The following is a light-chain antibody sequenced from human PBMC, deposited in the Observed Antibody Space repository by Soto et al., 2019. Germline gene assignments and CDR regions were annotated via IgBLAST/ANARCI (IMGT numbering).Light chain of an antibody. CDR1: QSLVSSDGNTY. V-gene: IGKV2-30*01. CDR2: KVS. Sequence: EVVVAQSPLSLPVTLGQPASISCRSSQSLVSSDGNTYLHWFHQRPGQSPRRLIFKVSNRDPGVPDRFSGSGSDTDFTLKISRVEADDVGVYCCAQATHGLTFGQGTRLDIK. J-gene: IGKJ5*01. CDR3: AQATHGLT.